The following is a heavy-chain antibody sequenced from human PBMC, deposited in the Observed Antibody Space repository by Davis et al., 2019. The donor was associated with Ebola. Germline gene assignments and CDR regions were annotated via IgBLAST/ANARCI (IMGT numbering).Heavy chain of an antibody. CDR1: GGSFSGYY. J-gene: IGHJ5*02. D-gene: IGHD2-2*01. CDR3: ARARDCSSDTCYMGWFDP. V-gene: IGHV4-34*01. Sequence: PSETLSLTCGVNGGSFSGYYWSWLRQAPGKGLTWIGEIDHSGRTNYNPSLKSRVSISVDRSKDQFSLNLTSVTAADTAVYYCARARDCSSDTCYMGWFDPWGQGTPVTVSS. CDR2: IDHSGRT.